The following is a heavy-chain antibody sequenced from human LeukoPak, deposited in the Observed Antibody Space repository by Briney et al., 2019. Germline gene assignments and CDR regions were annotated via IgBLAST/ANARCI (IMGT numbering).Heavy chain of an antibody. CDR3: ARGYSYGFDAFDI. CDR1: GGSISSSNW. V-gene: IGHV4-4*02. D-gene: IGHD5-18*01. J-gene: IGHJ3*02. Sequence: SETLSLTCAVSGGSISSSNWWSWVRQPPGKGLEWIGEIYHSGSINYNPSLKSRVTISVDKSKNQFSLKLSSVTAADTAVYYCARGYSYGFDAFDIWGQGTMVTVSS. CDR2: IYHSGSI.